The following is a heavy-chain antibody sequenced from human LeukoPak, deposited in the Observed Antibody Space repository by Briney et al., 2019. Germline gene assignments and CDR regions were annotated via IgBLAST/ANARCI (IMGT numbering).Heavy chain of an antibody. Sequence: SETLSLTCTVSGYSTSSGYYWGWIRQPPGKGLEWIGSIYHSGSTYYNPSLKSRVTISVDTSKNQFSLKLSSVTAADTAVYYCARVGWSAHFDYWGQGTLVTVSS. CDR1: GYSTSSGYY. V-gene: IGHV4-38-2*02. CDR2: IYHSGST. CDR3: ARVGWSAHFDY. D-gene: IGHD3-3*01. J-gene: IGHJ4*02.